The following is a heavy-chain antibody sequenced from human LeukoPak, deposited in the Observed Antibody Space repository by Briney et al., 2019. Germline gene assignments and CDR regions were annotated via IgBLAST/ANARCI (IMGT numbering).Heavy chain of an antibody. J-gene: IGHJ5*02. CDR1: GYNFTNYW. Sequence: GESLKISCKGSGYNFTNYWIGWVRQMPGKGLEWMGIIYPGDSDTRYSPSFQGQVTISADKSIGTAFLQWSSLKASDTAIYYCARVLGYSYGGSYNWFDPWGQGTLVTVSS. CDR3: ARVLGYSYGGSYNWFDP. V-gene: IGHV5-51*01. D-gene: IGHD5-18*01. CDR2: IYPGDSDT.